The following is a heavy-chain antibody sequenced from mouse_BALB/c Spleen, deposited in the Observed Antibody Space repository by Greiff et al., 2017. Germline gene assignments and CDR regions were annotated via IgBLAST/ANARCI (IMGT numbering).Heavy chain of an antibody. V-gene: IGHV5-9*03. CDR1: GFTFSSYT. CDR3: ASDYDAMDY. CDR2: ISSGGGKT. J-gene: IGHJ4*01. Sequence: EVLLVESGAGLVKPGGSLKLSCAASGFTFSSYTMPWVRQTPEKSLEWVETISSGGGKTYYPDSVKGRFTISRDNAKNNQYLQMSSLRSEDTACYYCASDYDAMDYWGQGTSVTVSA.